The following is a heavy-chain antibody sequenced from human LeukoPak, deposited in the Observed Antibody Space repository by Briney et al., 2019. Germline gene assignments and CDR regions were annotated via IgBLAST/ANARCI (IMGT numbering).Heavy chain of an antibody. CDR2: IKQDGSQK. V-gene: IGHV3-7*01. Sequence: GGSLRLSCAASGFTFNNYWMSWVRQAPGKGLQWVANIKQDGSQKFYVDSVKGRFTISRDNAKNTLCVQMNSLRAEDTAVYYCARGGITILSLAFDIWGQGTMVTVSS. D-gene: IGHD3-3*01. J-gene: IGHJ3*02. CDR1: GFTFNNYW. CDR3: ARGGITILSLAFDI.